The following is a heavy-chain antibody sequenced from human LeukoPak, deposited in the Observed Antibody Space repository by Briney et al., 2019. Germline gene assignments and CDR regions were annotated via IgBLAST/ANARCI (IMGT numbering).Heavy chain of an antibody. J-gene: IGHJ4*02. V-gene: IGHV3-66*01. CDR1: GFTVNSNY. D-gene: IGHD6-19*01. CDR2: IYSGGGT. Sequence: GGSLRLSCAASGFTVNSNYMSWVRQAPGKGLEWVSLIYSGGGTYYADSVKGRFTISRDNSKNTLFLQMNSLRAEDTAVYYCAKDGGYSSGWYPHWGQGTLVTVSS. CDR3: AKDGGYSSGWYPH.